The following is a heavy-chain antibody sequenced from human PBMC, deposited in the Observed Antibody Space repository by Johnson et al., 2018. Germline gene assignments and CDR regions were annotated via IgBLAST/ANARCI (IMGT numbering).Heavy chain of an antibody. CDR1: GFTFSNYG. V-gene: IGHV3-30*18. J-gene: IGHJ6*02. CDR2: ISYDGSNK. D-gene: IGHD4-17*01. Sequence: QVRLVQAGGGVVQPGRSLRLSCLASGFTFSNYGIQWVCQAPGKGLEGVAVISYDGSNKDSADSVKGRFTISRDNAKTTLYLQMNSLRAEDTAVYYCAKGGVTTYYDMDVWGQGTTVSVSS. CDR3: AKGGVTTYYDMDV.